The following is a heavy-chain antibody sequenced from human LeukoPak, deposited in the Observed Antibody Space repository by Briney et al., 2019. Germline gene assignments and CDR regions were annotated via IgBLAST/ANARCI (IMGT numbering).Heavy chain of an antibody. D-gene: IGHD6-19*01. Sequence: PGGSLRPSCAASGFTFSDYYMSWIRQAPGKGLEWVSYISRGGNTIYYADSVKGRFIISRDNAKNSLYLQMNSLRAEDTAVYYCARELTVAGHYMDVWGKGTTVTVPS. V-gene: IGHV3-11*01. CDR2: ISRGGNTI. CDR1: GFTFSDYY. J-gene: IGHJ6*03. CDR3: ARELTVAGHYMDV.